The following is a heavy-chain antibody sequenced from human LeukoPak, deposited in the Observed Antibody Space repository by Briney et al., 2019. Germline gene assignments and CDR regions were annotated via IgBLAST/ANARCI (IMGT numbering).Heavy chain of an antibody. J-gene: IGHJ3*02. D-gene: IGHD3-22*01. Sequence: GRSLRLSCAASGFTFSSYGMHWVRQAPGKGLGWVAVISYDGSNKYYADSVKGRFTISRDNSKNTLYLQMNSLRAEDTAVYYCAKDYDPFYYYDSSGRTGAFDIWGQGTMVTVSS. CDR3: AKDYDPFYYYDSSGRTGAFDI. CDR1: GFTFSSYG. CDR2: ISYDGSNK. V-gene: IGHV3-30*18.